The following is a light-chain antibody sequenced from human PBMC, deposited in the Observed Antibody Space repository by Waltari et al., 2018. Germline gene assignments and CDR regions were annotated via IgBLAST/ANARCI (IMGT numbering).Light chain of an antibody. Sequence: DIQLTQSPSSLSASVGDTVTITCRVSQGIRTFLNWYRQKPGKGPKLLIYSASNLQSGVPSRFSGSGSGTDFTLTISSLQPEDVATYYGLQYVSSSLWTFGQGTKVEI. CDR3: LQYVSSSLWT. CDR2: SAS. CDR1: QGIRTF. V-gene: IGKV1-27*01. J-gene: IGKJ1*01.